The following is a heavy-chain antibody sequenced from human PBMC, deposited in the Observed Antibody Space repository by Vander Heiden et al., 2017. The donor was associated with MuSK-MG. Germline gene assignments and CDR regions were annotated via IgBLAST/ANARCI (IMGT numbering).Heavy chain of an antibody. CDR3: ARDPLGDYGGYYYYYMDV. CDR1: GFTFSSYS. V-gene: IGHV3-48*02. CDR2: ISSSSSTI. J-gene: IGHJ6*03. D-gene: IGHD4-17*01. Sequence: EVQLVESGGGLVQPGGSLRLSCAASGFTFSSYSMNWVRQAPGKGLEWVSYISSSSSTIYYADSVKGRFTISRDNAKNSLYLQMNSLRDEDTAVYYCARDPLGDYGGYYYYYMDVWGKGTTVTVSS.